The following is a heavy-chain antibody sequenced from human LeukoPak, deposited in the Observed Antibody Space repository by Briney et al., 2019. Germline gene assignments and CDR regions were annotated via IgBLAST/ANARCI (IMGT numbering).Heavy chain of an antibody. CDR3: ARAQYVGISGFYPGY. J-gene: IGHJ4*02. Sequence: PSETLSLTCAVYGGSFSGYYWNWIRQPPGKGLEWIGEINHSGSTNYNPSLRSRVTISVDTSKSQFSLKLSSVTAADTAVYYCARAQYVGISGFYPGYWGQGTLVTVSS. V-gene: IGHV4-34*01. CDR2: INHSGST. D-gene: IGHD3-22*01. CDR1: GGSFSGYY.